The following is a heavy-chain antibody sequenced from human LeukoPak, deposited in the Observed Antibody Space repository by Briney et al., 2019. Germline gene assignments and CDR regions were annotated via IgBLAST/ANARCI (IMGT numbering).Heavy chain of an antibody. J-gene: IGHJ3*02. CDR3: ARHLGPSETALVAFDI. Sequence: SEALSLTCTVSGGSISSYYWSWIRQPPGKGLEWIGYIYYSGSTNYNPSLKSRVTISVDTSKNQFSLKLSSVTAADTAVYYCARHLGPSETALVAFDIWGRGTMVTVSS. V-gene: IGHV4-59*08. CDR1: GGSISSYY. CDR2: IYYSGST.